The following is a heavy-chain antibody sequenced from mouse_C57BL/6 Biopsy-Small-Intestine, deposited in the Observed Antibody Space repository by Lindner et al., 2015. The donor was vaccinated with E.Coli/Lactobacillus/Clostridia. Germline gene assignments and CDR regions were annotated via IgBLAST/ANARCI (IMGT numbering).Heavy chain of an antibody. D-gene: IGHD1-1*01. CDR1: GYAFTNYL. Sequence: VQLQESGAELVRPGTSMRVSCKASGYAFTNYLIEWVKQRPGQGLEWIGVINPGSGGTNYNEKFKGKATLTADKSSSTAYMQLSSLTSEDSAVYLCARNYYGKRGFDYWGQGTTLTVSS. V-gene: IGHV1-54*01. CDR3: ARNYYGKRGFDY. J-gene: IGHJ2*01. CDR2: INPGSGGT.